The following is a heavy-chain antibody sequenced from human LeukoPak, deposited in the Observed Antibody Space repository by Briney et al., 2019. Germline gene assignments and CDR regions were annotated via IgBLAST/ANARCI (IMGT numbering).Heavy chain of an antibody. CDR3: ARDTRGIAAADPLD. V-gene: IGHV4-39*07. J-gene: IGHJ4*02. D-gene: IGHD6-13*01. CDR2: IYYSGST. Sequence: SETLSLTCTVSGGSISSSSYYWGWIRQPPGKGLEWIGSIYYSGSTYYNPSLKSRVTISVDTSKNQFSLKLSSVTATDTAVYYCARDTRGIAAADPLDWGQGTLVTVSS. CDR1: GGSISSSSYY.